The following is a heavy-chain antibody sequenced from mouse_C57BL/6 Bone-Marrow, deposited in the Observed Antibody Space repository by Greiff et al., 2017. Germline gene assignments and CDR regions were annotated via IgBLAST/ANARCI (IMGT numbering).Heavy chain of an antibody. CDR2: IWSDGST. CDR3: ARHRNYYGSSIYAMDY. D-gene: IGHD1-1*01. CDR1: GFSLTSYG. J-gene: IGHJ4*01. Sequence: QVQLKQSGPGLVAPSQSLSITCTVSGFSLTSYGVHWVRQPPGKGLEWLVVIWSDGSTTYNSALKSRLSISKDNSKSQVLLKMNRLQTDDTAMYYCARHRNYYGSSIYAMDYWGQGTSVTVSS. V-gene: IGHV2-6-1*01.